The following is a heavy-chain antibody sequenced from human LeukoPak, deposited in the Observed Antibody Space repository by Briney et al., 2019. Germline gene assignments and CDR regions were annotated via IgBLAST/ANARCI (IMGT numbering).Heavy chain of an antibody. Sequence: GGSLRLSCAASGFTFSNYGMHWVRQAPGKGLEWVAVISYDGTYQSSADSVKGRFTISRDVSKNTLYLQMNSLRAEDTAVYYCAKAVTAYYFDYWGQGTLVTVS. V-gene: IGHV3-30*18. CDR2: ISYDGTYQ. D-gene: IGHD6-19*01. J-gene: IGHJ4*02. CDR3: AKAVTAYYFDY. CDR1: GFTFSNYG.